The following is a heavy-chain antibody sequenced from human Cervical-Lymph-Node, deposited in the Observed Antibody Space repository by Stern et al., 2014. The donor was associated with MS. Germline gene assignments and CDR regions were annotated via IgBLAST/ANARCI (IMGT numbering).Heavy chain of an antibody. Sequence: QVQLQQWGAGLLKPSETLSLTCAVYGGSFSGYYWSWIRQPPGKGLEWIGEINHSGSTNYNPSLKSRVTISVDTSKNQFSLKLSSVTAADTAVYYCARGFYGGKDYWGQGTLVTVSS. CDR1: GGSFSGYY. CDR3: ARGFYGGKDY. D-gene: IGHD4-23*01. CDR2: INHSGST. V-gene: IGHV4-34*01. J-gene: IGHJ4*02.